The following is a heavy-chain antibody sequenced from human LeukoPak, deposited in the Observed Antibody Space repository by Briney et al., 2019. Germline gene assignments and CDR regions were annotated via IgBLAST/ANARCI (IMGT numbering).Heavy chain of an antibody. D-gene: IGHD6-13*01. J-gene: IGHJ5*02. CDR1: GYTFTSYA. CDR3: ARVSSSWYDWFDP. Sequence: ASVKVSCKASGYTFTSYAMHWVRQAPGQRLEWMGWINAGNGNTKYSQKFQGRVTITRDTSASTAYMELSSLRSEDTAVYYCARVSSSWYDWFDPWGQGTLVTVSS. V-gene: IGHV1-3*01. CDR2: INAGNGNT.